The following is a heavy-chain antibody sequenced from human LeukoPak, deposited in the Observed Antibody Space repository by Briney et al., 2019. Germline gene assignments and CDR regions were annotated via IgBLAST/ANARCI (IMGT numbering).Heavy chain of an antibody. CDR3: ARGPYDSSGYTHDY. J-gene: IGHJ4*02. Sequence: SETLSLTCTVSGGSISSYYWSWIRQPPGKGLEWIGSIYHSGSTYYNPSLKSRVTISVDTSKNQFSLKLSSVTAADTAVYYCARGPYDSSGYTHDYWGQGTLVTVSS. V-gene: IGHV4-59*08. CDR2: IYHSGST. CDR1: GGSISSYY. D-gene: IGHD3-22*01.